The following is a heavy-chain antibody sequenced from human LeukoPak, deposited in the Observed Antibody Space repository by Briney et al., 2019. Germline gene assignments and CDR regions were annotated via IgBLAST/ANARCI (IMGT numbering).Heavy chain of an antibody. D-gene: IGHD3-3*01. CDR2: ISSSSSYI. CDR1: GFTFSSYS. CDR3: ARDLAYDFWSGYYFPYYYGMDV. Sequence: PGGSLRLSCAASGFTFSSYSMNWVRQAPGKGLEWVSSISSSSSYIYYADSVKGRFTISRDNAKNSLYLQMNGLRAEDTAVYYCARDLAYDFWSGYYFPYYYGMDVWGQGTTVTVSS. J-gene: IGHJ6*02. V-gene: IGHV3-21*01.